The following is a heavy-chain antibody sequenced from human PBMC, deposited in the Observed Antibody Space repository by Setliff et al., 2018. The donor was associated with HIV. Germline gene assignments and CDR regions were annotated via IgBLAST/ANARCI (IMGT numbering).Heavy chain of an antibody. CDR3: ARGNCSGTNCYGVDYYGMDV. V-gene: IGHV4-4*02. Sequence: PSETLSLTCAVSGGSISSDNWWTWVRQAPGKGLEWIGEIYHSEYTNYNPSLKSRVSMSVDKSKNQFSVKLTSVTAADTAVYYCARGNCSGTNCYGVDYYGMDVWGQGTTVTVSS. J-gene: IGHJ6*02. CDR2: IYHSEYT. CDR1: GGSISSDNW. D-gene: IGHD2-2*01.